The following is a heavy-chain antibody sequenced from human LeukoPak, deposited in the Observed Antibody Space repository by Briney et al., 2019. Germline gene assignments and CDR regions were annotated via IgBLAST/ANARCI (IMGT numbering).Heavy chain of an antibody. D-gene: IGHD3-9*01. Sequence: SETLSLTCTVSDDSITIYYWTWIRQPPGKGLEWIGEINHSGSTNYNPSLKSRVTISVDTSKNQFSLKLSSVTAADTAVYYCARHRRYFDWLPAYYFDYWGQGTLVTVSS. V-gene: IGHV4-34*01. CDR2: INHSGST. CDR3: ARHRRYFDWLPAYYFDY. J-gene: IGHJ4*02. CDR1: DDSITIYY.